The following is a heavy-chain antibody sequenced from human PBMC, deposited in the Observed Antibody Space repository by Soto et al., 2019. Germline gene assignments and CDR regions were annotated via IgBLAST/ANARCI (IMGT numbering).Heavy chain of an antibody. V-gene: IGHV3-30*03. D-gene: IGHD1-26*01. CDR3: ATSNGGTYYYYYGMDV. CDR1: GFTFSSYG. J-gene: IGHJ6*02. Sequence: QVQLVESGGGVVQPGRSLRLSCAASGFTFSSYGMHWVRQAPGKGLEWVAVISYDGSNKYYADSVKGRFTISRDNSTNTLYLQMNSLRAEDTAVYYCATSNGGTYYYYYGMDVWGQGTTVTVSS. CDR2: ISYDGSNK.